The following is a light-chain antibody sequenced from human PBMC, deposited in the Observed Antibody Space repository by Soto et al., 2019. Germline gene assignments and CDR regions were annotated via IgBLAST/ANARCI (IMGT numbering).Light chain of an antibody. V-gene: IGKV1-5*03. CDR2: EAS. CDR3: QHYNSYSEA. J-gene: IGKJ1*01. Sequence: IQMTQSPSTMSASVGDRATITCRASRSISKWLAWFQQKAGKAPKLLIYEASKLATGVPSRISGSGSGTEFTLTISSLQPDDFATYYCQHYNSYSEAFGQGTKVDI. CDR1: RSISKW.